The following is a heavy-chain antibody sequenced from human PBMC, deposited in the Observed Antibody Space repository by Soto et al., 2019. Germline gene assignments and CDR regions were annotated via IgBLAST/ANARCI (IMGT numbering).Heavy chain of an antibody. CDR1: AGTFSSYG. D-gene: IGHD3-22*01. J-gene: IGHJ6*02. CDR3: ARDRSWKSYYYDNSVSYFYGMDV. V-gene: IGHV1-69*01. CDR2: IMPIFGTP. Sequence: QVQLVQSGAEVKKPGSSVTVSCKASAGTFSSYGISWVRQAPGQGLEWMGGIMPIFGTPNYAQKFQGRVTSTADESASTDPKELSSVTSEDTTVYYCARDRSWKSYYYDNSVSYFYGMDVWDQGPTVTVSS.